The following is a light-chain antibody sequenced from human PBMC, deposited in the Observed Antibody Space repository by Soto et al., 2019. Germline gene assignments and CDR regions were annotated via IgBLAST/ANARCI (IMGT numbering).Light chain of an antibody. J-gene: IGLJ2*01. CDR3: SSYISSSTFVV. CDR2: EVS. V-gene: IGLV2-14*01. CDR1: SRDVGGYNY. Sequence: QSALTQHASVSGSPGQSITISCTGTSRDVGGYNYVSWHQQHPGKAPKVIITEVSNRSSGFSNRFSGSKSGNTASLTISGLQAEDEADYYCSSYISSSTFVVFGGGTKLTVL.